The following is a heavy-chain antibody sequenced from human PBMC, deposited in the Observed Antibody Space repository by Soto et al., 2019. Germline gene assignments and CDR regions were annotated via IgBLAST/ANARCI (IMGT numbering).Heavy chain of an antibody. CDR1: SYTVTIYG. D-gene: IGHD3-22*01. V-gene: IGHV1-18*01. Sequence: APVKVSCEASSYTVTIYGISGVRQEPGKGLEWMGWISAYNGNTNYAQKLQGRVTMTTDTSTSTAYMELRSLRSDDTGVYFCVRATLSWGNYYLRGLDGWGPAITVTVS. CDR2: ISAYNGNT. J-gene: IGHJ6*02. CDR3: VRATLSWGNYYLRGLDG.